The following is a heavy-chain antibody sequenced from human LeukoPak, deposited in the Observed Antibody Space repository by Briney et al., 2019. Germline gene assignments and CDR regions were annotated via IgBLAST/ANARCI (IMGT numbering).Heavy chain of an antibody. D-gene: IGHD2-15*01. CDR3: ARGRGYCSGGSCYSRPRGWFDH. V-gene: IGHV4-34*01. Sequence: SETLSLTCAVYGGSFSGYYWSWIRQPPGKGLEWIGEINHSGSTNYNPSLKSRVTISVDTSKNQFSLKLSSVTAADTAVYYCARGRGYCSGGSCYSRPRGWFDHWGQGTLVTVSS. J-gene: IGHJ5*02. CDR2: INHSGST. CDR1: GGSFSGYY.